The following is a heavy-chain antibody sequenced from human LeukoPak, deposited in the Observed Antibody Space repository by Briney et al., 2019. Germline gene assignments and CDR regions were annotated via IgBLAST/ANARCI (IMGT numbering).Heavy chain of an antibody. CDR2: IYWDDDK. J-gene: IGHJ5*02. D-gene: IGHD2-15*01. V-gene: IGHV2-5*02. CDR1: GFLLSTSGVG. CDR3: ARYCSGGSCYWGYWFDP. Sequence: SGPTLVNPTQTLTLTCTFSGFLLSTSGVGVGWIRQPPGKALEWLALIYWDDDKRYSPSLKSRLTITKDTSKNQVVLTMTNMDPVDTATYYCARYCSGGSCYWGYWFDPWGQGTLVTVSS.